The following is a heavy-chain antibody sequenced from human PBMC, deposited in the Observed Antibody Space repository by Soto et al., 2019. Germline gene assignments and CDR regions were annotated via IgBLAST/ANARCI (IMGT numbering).Heavy chain of an antibody. V-gene: IGHV4-39*01. J-gene: IGHJ6*02. D-gene: IGHD3-10*01. CDR1: GGSISSSSYY. CDR3: ISYSRFGDQSGGQSYGMDV. CDR2: IYYSGST. Sequence: SETLSLTCTVSGGSISSSSYYWGWIRQPPGKGLEWIGSIYYSGSTYYNPSLKSRVTISVDTSKNQFSLKLSSVTAADTAVYYCISYSRFGDQSGGQSYGMDVWGQGTTVTVSS.